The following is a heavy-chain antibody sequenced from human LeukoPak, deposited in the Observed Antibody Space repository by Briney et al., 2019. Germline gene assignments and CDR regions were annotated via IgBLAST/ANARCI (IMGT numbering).Heavy chain of an antibody. CDR3: ARVGHSGTYYAT. D-gene: IGHD1-26*01. Sequence: GGSLRLSCAVSGFTFSSYAMHWVRQAPGKGLEWVSYISNTSTIYYAASVKGRFTISRDNAKNSLYLQVNSLRAEDTAVYYCARVGHSGTYYATWGQGTLVTVSS. V-gene: IGHV3-48*03. J-gene: IGHJ4*02. CDR2: ISNTSTI. CDR1: GFTFSSYA.